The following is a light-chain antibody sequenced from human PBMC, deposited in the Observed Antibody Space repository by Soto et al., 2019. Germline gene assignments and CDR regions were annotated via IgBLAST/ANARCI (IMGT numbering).Light chain of an antibody. CDR1: SSDVGGYNY. CDR2: DVS. J-gene: IGLJ1*01. CDR3: SSYTSSSTYV. V-gene: IGLV2-14*01. Sequence: QSVLTQPASVSGSPGQSITISCTGTSSDVGGYNYVSWYQQHPGKAPKLMIYDVSNRPSGVSNPFSGSKSGNTASLTISGLQAEDDSDYYCSSYTSSSTYVFGTGTQLTVL.